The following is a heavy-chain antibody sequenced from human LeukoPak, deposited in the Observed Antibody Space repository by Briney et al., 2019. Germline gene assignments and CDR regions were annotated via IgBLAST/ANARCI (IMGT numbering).Heavy chain of an antibody. D-gene: IGHD2-8*02. Sequence: GGSLRLSCAASGFTFSNNWMTWVRQAPGKGLEWVASVRKDESEKYYVDSVKGRFTISRDNAKNSLYLQMNSLRVEDTAVYYCATDLVATFNYWGQGAQVTVSS. V-gene: IGHV3-7*04. CDR2: VRKDESEK. CDR1: GFTFSNNW. CDR3: ATDLVATFNY. J-gene: IGHJ4*02.